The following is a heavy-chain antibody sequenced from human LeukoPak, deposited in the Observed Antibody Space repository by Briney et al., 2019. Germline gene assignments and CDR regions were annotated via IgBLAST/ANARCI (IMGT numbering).Heavy chain of an antibody. CDR2: INPSGGST. V-gene: IGHV1-46*01. Sequence: ASVKVSCKAPGYTFTGYYIHWVRQAPGQGLEWMGIINPSGGSTSYAQKFQGRVTMTRDMSTSTVYMELSSLRFEDTAVYYCASELIAAAGFGFAYWGQGTLVTVSS. D-gene: IGHD6-13*01. CDR1: GYTFTGYY. CDR3: ASELIAAAGFGFAY. J-gene: IGHJ4*02.